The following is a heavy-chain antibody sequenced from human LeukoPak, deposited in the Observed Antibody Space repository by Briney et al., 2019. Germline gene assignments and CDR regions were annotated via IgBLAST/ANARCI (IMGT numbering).Heavy chain of an antibody. V-gene: IGHV4-59*12. J-gene: IGHJ3*02. CDR1: GGSISSYY. Sequence: PSETLSLTCTVSGGSISSYYWSWIRQPPGKGLEWIGYIYYSGSTNYNPSLKSRVTISVDTSKNQFSLKLSSVTAADTAVYYCASVGIVVDDAFDIWGQGTMVTVSS. D-gene: IGHD2-2*01. CDR2: IYYSGST. CDR3: ASVGIVVDDAFDI.